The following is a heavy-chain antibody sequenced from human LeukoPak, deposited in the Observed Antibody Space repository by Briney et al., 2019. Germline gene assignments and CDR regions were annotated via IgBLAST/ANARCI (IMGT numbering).Heavy chain of an antibody. J-gene: IGHJ4*02. V-gene: IGHV1-69*04. Sequence: SVKVSCKASGGTFSSYAISWVRQAPGQGLEWMGRIIPILGIANYAQKFQGRVTMTRDTSTSTVYMELSSLRSEDTAVYYCARDGTHHSWDYWGQGTLVTVSS. CDR2: IIPILGIA. D-gene: IGHD1-1*01. CDR3: ARDGTHHSWDY. CDR1: GGTFSSYA.